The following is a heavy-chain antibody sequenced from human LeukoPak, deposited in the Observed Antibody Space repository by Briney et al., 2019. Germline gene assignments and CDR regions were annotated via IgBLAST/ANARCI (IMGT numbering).Heavy chain of an antibody. J-gene: IGHJ4*02. Sequence: GGCLRLSCAASGFTFSSYIMNWVRQAPGKGLEWVASISRNSTYIHYADSVKGRFTISRDNARNSLFLQMNSLRAEDTAIYYCASDEGNYFDYWGQGTLVTVSS. CDR2: ISRNSTYI. CDR1: GFTFSSYI. CDR3: ASDEGNYFDY. V-gene: IGHV3-21*01.